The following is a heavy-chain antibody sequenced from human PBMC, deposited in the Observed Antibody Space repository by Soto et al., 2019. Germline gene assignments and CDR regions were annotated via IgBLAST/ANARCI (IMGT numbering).Heavy chain of an antibody. CDR2: IYYSGST. D-gene: IGHD2-15*01. CDR1: GGSISSGGYY. CDR3: TKGGYCSGGSCYFDY. J-gene: IGHJ4*02. Sequence: QVQLQESGPGLVKPSQTLSLTCTVSGGSISSGGYYWSWIRQHPGKGLEWIGYIYYSGSTYYNPSLKSRVTISVDTSKNQFSLKLSSVTAADTAVYYCTKGGYCSGGSCYFDYWGQGTLVTVSS. V-gene: IGHV4-31*03.